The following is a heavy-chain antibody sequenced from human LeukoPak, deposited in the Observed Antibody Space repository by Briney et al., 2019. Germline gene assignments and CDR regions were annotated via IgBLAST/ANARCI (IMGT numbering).Heavy chain of an antibody. CDR1: GFTFTDYA. Sequence: GGSLRLSWAASGFTFTDYAMTWVRQAPGKGLEWVSSITNSGGGTYYADSVKGRFTISRDISKNTLYLQMNSLRAEDTAVYYCAKDPRYCSSSTCFDDWGQGTLVTVSS. CDR3: AKDPRYCSSSTCFDD. V-gene: IGHV3-23*01. D-gene: IGHD2-2*01. CDR2: ITNSGGGT. J-gene: IGHJ4*02.